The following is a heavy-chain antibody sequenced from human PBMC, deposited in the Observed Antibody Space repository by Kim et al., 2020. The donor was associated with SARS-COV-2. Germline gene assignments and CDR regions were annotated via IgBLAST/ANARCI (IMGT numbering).Heavy chain of an antibody. CDR1: GFTFSSYW. J-gene: IGHJ6*02. Sequence: GGSLRLSCAASGFTFSSYWMHWVRQAPGKGLVWVSRINSDGSSTSYADSVKGRFTISRDNAKNTLYLQMNSLRAEDTAVYYCARALAAAGIIGYYYYGMDVWGQGTTVTVSS. CDR3: ARALAAAGIIGYYYYGMDV. CDR2: INSDGSST. V-gene: IGHV3-74*01. D-gene: IGHD6-13*01.